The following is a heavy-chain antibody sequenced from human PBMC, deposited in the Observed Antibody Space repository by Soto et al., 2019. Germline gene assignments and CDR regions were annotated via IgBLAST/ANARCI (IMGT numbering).Heavy chain of an antibody. V-gene: IGHV1-8*01. CDR2: MNPNSGNT. CDR3: ARERTAAGTGWFDP. J-gene: IGHJ5*02. CDR1: GYTFTSYD. D-gene: IGHD6-13*01. Sequence: QVQLVQSGAEVKKPGASVKVSCKASGYTFTSYDINWVRQATGQGLEWMGWMNPNSGNTGYAQKFQGRVTMTRNTSISTAYMELSSPRSEDTAVYDCARERTAAGTGWFDPWGQGTLVTVSS.